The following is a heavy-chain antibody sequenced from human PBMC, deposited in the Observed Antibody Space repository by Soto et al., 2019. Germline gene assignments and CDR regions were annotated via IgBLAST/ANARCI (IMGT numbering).Heavy chain of an antibody. V-gene: IGHV3-23*01. CDR1: GFTFSSYA. Sequence: PGGSLRLSCAASGFTFSSYAMGWVRQAPGKGREWVSSISVSGGNTHYADSVKGRFTISRDNSKNTLYLQVNSLRAGDTAVYYCAKGPTSILAVAGTLDYWGQGTLVTVSS. CDR2: ISVSGGNT. D-gene: IGHD6-19*01. CDR3: AKGPTSILAVAGTLDY. J-gene: IGHJ4*02.